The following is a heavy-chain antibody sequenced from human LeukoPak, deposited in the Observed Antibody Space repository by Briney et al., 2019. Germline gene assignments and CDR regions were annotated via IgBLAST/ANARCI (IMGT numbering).Heavy chain of an antibody. D-gene: IGHD3-22*01. J-gene: IGHJ4*02. CDR2: MYYSGST. Sequence: SETLSLTCTVSGGSISSSSYYWGWIRQPPGKGLEWIGNMYYSGSTYYNPSLKSRVTISVDTSNNQFSLKLSSVTAADTAVYYCARGTYYDSSGHYYFDYWGQGTLVTVSS. V-gene: IGHV4-39*07. CDR3: ARGTYYDSSGHYYFDY. CDR1: GGSISSSSYY.